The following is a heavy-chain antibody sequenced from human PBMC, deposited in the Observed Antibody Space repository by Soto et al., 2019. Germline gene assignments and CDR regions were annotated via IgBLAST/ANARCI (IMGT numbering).Heavy chain of an antibody. CDR3: AASIFYYGMDV. J-gene: IGHJ6*02. CDR2: IYPGDSDT. V-gene: IGHV5-51*01. Sequence: PGESLKISCKASGYTFTNYWIGWVRQMPGKGLEWMGIIYPGDSDTKYNPSFQGQVTISADKSITTTYLRWTSLKASDTAIYYGAASIFYYGMDVWGQGTTVTVSS. CDR1: GYTFTNYW.